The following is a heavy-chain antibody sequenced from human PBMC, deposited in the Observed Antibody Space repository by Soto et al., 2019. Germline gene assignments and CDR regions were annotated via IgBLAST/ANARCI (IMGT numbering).Heavy chain of an antibody. CDR3: ARAYCSGGSCYFLPDY. J-gene: IGHJ4*02. CDR2: IYYSGST. V-gene: IGHV4-31*03. D-gene: IGHD2-15*01. CDR1: GGSISSGGYY. Sequence: QVQLQESGPGLVKPSQTLSLTCTVSGGSISSGGYYWSWIRQHPGKGLEWIGYIYYSGSTYYNPSLKSRVTISVDTSKNQFSLKLSSVTAADTAVYYCARAYCSGGSCYFLPDYWGQGTLVTVSS.